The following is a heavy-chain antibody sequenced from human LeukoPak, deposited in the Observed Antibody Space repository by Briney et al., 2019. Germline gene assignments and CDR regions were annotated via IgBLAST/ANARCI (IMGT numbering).Heavy chain of an antibody. CDR2: IRYDGSEK. Sequence: GGSLRLSCAASGFTFSSDGMRWVRQAPGKGLEWVAFIRYDGSEKYYGDSVKGRFTISRDNSKNTLYLQMNSLRVEDTAAYYCAKGKWYFDYWGQGTLVTVSS. D-gene: IGHD1-26*01. V-gene: IGHV3-30*02. CDR1: GFTFSSDG. J-gene: IGHJ4*02. CDR3: AKGKWYFDY.